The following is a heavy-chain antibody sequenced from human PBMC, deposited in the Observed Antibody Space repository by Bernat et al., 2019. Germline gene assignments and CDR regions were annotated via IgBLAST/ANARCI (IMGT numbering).Heavy chain of an antibody. V-gene: IGHV4-34*01. CDR3: ARGRGYCSAGSCYSLEY. Sequence: QVQLQQWGAGLLKPSETLSLTCAVYGGSFSGYYWSWIRQPPGKGLEGIGEINHSGNTNYNPSLKSRVSISVDTSKNQFSLNLSSVNAADTAVYYCARGRGYCSAGSCYSLEYWGQGTLVTVSS. CDR2: INHSGNT. D-gene: IGHD2-15*01. CDR1: GGSFSGYY. J-gene: IGHJ4*02.